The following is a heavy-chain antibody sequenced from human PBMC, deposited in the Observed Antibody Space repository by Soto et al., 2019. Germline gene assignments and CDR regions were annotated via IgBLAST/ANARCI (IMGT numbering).Heavy chain of an antibody. CDR2: ISAYNGNT. J-gene: IGHJ4*02. V-gene: IGHV1-18*01. CDR1: GYTFTSYG. CDR3: ARDSSGWYPPRPLPPGY. D-gene: IGHD6-19*01. Sequence: QVQLVQSGAEVKKPGASVKVSCKASGYTFTSYGISWVRQAPGQGLEWMGWISAYNGNTNYAQKLQGRVTMTPDTSTSTAYMELRSLRSDDTALYYCARDSSGWYPPRPLPPGYWGQGTLVTVSS.